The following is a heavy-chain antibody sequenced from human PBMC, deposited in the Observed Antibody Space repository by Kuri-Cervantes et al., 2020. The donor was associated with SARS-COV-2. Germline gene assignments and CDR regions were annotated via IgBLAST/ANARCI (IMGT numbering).Heavy chain of an antibody. V-gene: IGHV4-59*12. CDR2: IYYSGCT. CDR1: GGSISSYY. D-gene: IGHD2-2*01. J-gene: IGHJ5*02. Sequence: SETLSLTCTVSGGSISSYYWSWIRQPPGKGLEWIGYIYYSGCTNYNPSLKSRVTISVDTSKNQFSLKLSSVTAADTAVYYCARDPGDCSSTSCHPNWFDPWGQGTLVTVSS. CDR3: ARDPGDCSSTSCHPNWFDP.